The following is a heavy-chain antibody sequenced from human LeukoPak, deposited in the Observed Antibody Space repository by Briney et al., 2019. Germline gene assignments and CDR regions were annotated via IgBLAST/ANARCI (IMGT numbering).Heavy chain of an antibody. CDR1: GYSFTSYW. CDR2: IYPGDSDT. Sequence: KIGESLKISCKGSGYSFTSYWIGWVRPMPGKGLEWMGIIYPGDSDTRYSPSFQGQVTISADKSISTAYLQWSSLKASDTAMYYCARHEFGNALPTSFDYWGQGTLVTVSS. V-gene: IGHV5-51*01. CDR3: ARHEFGNALPTSFDY. J-gene: IGHJ4*02. D-gene: IGHD4-23*01.